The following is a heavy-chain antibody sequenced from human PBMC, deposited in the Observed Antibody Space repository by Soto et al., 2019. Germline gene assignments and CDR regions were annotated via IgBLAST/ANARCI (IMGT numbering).Heavy chain of an antibody. J-gene: IGHJ4*02. CDR2: LFYTGFT. CDR1: GGSISGSYYY. CDR3: ATSQKGYNWNYFDH. D-gene: IGHD1-20*01. V-gene: IGHV4-39*01. Sequence: ASETLSLTCAVSGGSISGSYYYWGWLRQSPGNVPEWIGRLFYTGFTSYNPSLESRVSVSVDTSKNQFSLKVSGVSAADTAVYYCATSQKGYNWNYFDHWGQGALVTVSS.